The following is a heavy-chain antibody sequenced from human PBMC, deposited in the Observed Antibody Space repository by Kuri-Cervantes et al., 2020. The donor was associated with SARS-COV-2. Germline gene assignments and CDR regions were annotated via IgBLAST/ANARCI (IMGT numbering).Heavy chain of an antibody. Sequence: SVKVSCKASGGTFSSYAISWVRQAPGQGLEWMGGIIPTFGTANYAQKFQGRVTITADKSTSTAYMELSSLRSEDTAVYYCARDTNCSGGSCYIADAFDIWGQGTMVTVSS. CDR2: IIPTFGTA. CDR1: GGTFSSYA. CDR3: ARDTNCSGGSCYIADAFDI. D-gene: IGHD2-15*01. J-gene: IGHJ3*02. V-gene: IGHV1-69*06.